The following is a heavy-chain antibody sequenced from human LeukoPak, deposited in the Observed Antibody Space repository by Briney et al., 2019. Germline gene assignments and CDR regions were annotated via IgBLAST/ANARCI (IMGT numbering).Heavy chain of an antibody. CDR1: GFTFSSYA. Sequence: GGSLRLSCAASGFTFSSYAMSWVRQAPGKGLEWVSAISGSGDSTYYADSVKGRFTISRDNSKNTLYLQMNSLRAEDTAVYYCAHGTPYYYDSSGPPSEYYFDYWGQGTLVTVSS. V-gene: IGHV3-23*01. CDR3: AHGTPYYYDSSGPPSEYYFDY. D-gene: IGHD3-22*01. J-gene: IGHJ4*02. CDR2: ISGSGDST.